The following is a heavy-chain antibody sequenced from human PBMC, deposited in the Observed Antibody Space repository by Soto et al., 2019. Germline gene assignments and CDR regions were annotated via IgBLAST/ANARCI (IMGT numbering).Heavy chain of an antibody. V-gene: IGHV1-69*13. Sequence: GASVKVSWKASGGTFSSYAISWVRQAPGQGLEWMGGIIPIFGTANYAQKFQGRVTITADESTSTAYMELSSLRSEDTAVYYCARDLYAGCSSTSCYTPNYGMDVWGQGTTVTVSS. J-gene: IGHJ6*02. CDR3: ARDLYAGCSSTSCYTPNYGMDV. D-gene: IGHD2-2*02. CDR2: IIPIFGTA. CDR1: GGTFSSYA.